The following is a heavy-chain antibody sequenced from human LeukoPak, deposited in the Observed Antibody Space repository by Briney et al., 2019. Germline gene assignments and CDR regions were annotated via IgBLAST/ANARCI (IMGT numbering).Heavy chain of an antibody. V-gene: IGHV4-34*01. CDR1: GGSFSGYY. CDR2: INHSGST. J-gene: IGHJ3*02. CDR3: ATLIRRGAFDI. Sequence: SETLSLTCAVYGGSFSGYYWSWIRQPPGKGLEWIGEINHSGSTNYNPSLKSRVTISVDTSKNQFSLKLSSVTAADTAVYYCATLIRRGAFDIWGQGTMVTVSS.